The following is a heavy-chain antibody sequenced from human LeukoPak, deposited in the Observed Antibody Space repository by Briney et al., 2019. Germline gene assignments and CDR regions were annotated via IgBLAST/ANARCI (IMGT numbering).Heavy chain of an antibody. CDR1: GGSISSYY. D-gene: IGHD6-19*01. Sequence: SETLSLTCTVSGGSISSYYWSWIRQSPGKGLESLGYIYYTGSTNYNPSLKSRVTMSVDTSKNQFSLKLSSVTAADTAVYYCARAGYSSGWSIDYWGQGTLVTVSS. V-gene: IGHV4-59*12. CDR3: ARAGYSSGWSIDY. CDR2: IYYTGST. J-gene: IGHJ4*02.